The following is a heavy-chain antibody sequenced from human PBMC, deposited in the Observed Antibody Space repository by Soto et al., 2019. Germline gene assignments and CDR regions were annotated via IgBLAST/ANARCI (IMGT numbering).Heavy chain of an antibody. D-gene: IGHD6-13*01. Sequence: ENLPHTYAVYGGSFSGYYWSWIRQPPGKGLEWIGEINHSGSTNYNASLKSRVTISVDTSKNQFSLKLSSVSAADTAGYFCARRGGRLQLVKRVYQVMAVSGKVPTVNVS. CDR1: GGSFSGYY. CDR3: ARRGGRLQLVKRVYQVMAV. J-gene: IGHJ6*03. V-gene: IGHV4-34*01. CDR2: INHSGST.